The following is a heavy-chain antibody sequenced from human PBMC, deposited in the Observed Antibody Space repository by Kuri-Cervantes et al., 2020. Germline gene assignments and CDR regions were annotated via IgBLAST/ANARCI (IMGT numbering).Heavy chain of an antibody. D-gene: IGHD6-19*01. CDR1: GFTFSSYS. J-gene: IGHJ4*02. CDR2: ISSSSSYI. Sequence: GESLKISCAASGFTFSSYSMNWVRQAPGKGLEWVSSISSSSSYIYYADSVKGRFTISRDNAKNSLYLQMNSLRAEDTAVYYCAKDIGAVAGTFDYWGQGTLVTVSS. CDR3: AKDIGAVAGTFDY. V-gene: IGHV3-21*04.